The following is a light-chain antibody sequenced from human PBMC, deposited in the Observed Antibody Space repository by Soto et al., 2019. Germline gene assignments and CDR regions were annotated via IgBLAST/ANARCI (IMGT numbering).Light chain of an antibody. Sequence: EVVMTQSPATLSVSPGERATLSCRASQTVSRNLAWYQQRPGQAPRLLIYGTSSRATGIPDRFSGSGSGTDFTLTISRLEPEDFAVYYCRQYGNSPITFGQGTRLEIK. V-gene: IGKV3-20*01. CDR1: QTVSRN. CDR2: GTS. CDR3: RQYGNSPIT. J-gene: IGKJ5*01.